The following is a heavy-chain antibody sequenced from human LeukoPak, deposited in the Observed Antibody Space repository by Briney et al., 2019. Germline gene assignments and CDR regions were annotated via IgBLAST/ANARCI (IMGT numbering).Heavy chain of an antibody. CDR2: IYYSGST. J-gene: IGHJ4*02. CDR1: GGSISSGDYY. V-gene: IGHV4-30-4*01. D-gene: IGHD3-22*01. CDR3: ARGVIGYYDSGGSDY. Sequence: SQTLSLTCTVSGGSISSGDYYWSWIRQPPGKGLEWIGYIYYSGSTYYNPSLKSRVTISVDTSKNQFSLKLSSVTAADTAVYYCARGVIGYYDSGGSDYWGQGTLVTVSS.